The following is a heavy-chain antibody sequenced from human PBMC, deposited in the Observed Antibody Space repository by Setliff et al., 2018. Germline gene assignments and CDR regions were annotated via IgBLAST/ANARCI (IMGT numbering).Heavy chain of an antibody. D-gene: IGHD5-18*01. CDR2: TIPIFGST. Sequence: SVKVSCKASGGTFSSYGISWVRQAPGQGLEWMGGTIPIFGSTNYAQKFQDRVTIITDESTSTAYMELRSLRTEDTAVYYCAREGVDTRSSTDYRYYMDVWGKGTKVTVSS. J-gene: IGHJ6*03. V-gene: IGHV1-69*05. CDR3: AREGVDTRSSTDYRYYMDV. CDR1: GGTFSSYG.